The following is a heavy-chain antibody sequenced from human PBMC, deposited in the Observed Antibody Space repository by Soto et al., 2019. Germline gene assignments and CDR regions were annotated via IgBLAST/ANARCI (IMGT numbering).Heavy chain of an antibody. D-gene: IGHD3-10*01. Sequence: SETLSLTCTVSGGSISSGGYYWSWIRQHPGKGLEWIGYIYYSGSTYYNPSLKSRVTISVDTSKNQFSLKLSSVTAADTAVYYCASTLYYYGSGSYYNPAPDYYYGMDVWGQGTTVTVSS. J-gene: IGHJ6*02. CDR1: GGSISSGGYY. CDR2: IYYSGST. V-gene: IGHV4-31*03. CDR3: ASTLYYYGSGSYYNPAPDYYYGMDV.